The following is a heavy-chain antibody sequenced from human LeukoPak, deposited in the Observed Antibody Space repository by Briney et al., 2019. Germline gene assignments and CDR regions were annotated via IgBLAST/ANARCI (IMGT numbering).Heavy chain of an antibody. CDR1: GGSISSYY. CDR3: ARVVTHMNPYYMDV. V-gene: IGHV4-59*13. J-gene: IGHJ6*03. CDR2: IYYSGNI. D-gene: IGHD1-14*01. Sequence: SETLCLSCNVSGGSISSYYRSWIRQPPGKGLEWIGYIYYSGNIKYNPSLKSRVTMSLAMSRNQISRKLSSVTAADTAVYFCARVVTHMNPYYMDVWGIGTTVTLSS.